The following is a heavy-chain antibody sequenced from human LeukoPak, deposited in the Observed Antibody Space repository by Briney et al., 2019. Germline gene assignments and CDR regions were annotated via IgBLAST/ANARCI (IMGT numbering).Heavy chain of an antibody. J-gene: IGHJ4*02. CDR3: AFLAHIVTTTRGDFDY. CDR2: IIPIFGTA. D-gene: IGHD5-12*01. CDR1: GGTFSSYA. Sequence: ASVKVSCQASGGTFSSYAISWVRQAPGQGLEWLGGIIPIFGTAKYAQKFQGGVTITTDESTSTAYLELNSLRSEDTALYYCAFLAHIVTTTRGDFDYWGQGTLVTVSS. V-gene: IGHV1-69*05.